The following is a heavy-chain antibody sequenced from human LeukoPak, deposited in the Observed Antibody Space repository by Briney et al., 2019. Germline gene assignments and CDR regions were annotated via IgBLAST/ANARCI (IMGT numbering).Heavy chain of an antibody. Sequence: PGGSLRLSCAASGFTFTSYSMNWVRQAPGKGLEWVANIKEDGSKKHHVDSVKGRFTIYRDNSKNSLYLQMNSLRVEDTAVYYCARKFPVDYWGQGTLVTVSS. V-gene: IGHV3-7*01. CDR1: GFTFTSYS. CDR2: IKEDGSKK. J-gene: IGHJ4*02. CDR3: ARKFPVDY.